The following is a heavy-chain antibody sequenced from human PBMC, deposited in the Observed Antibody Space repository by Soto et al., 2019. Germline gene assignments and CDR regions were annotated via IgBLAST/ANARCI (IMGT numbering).Heavy chain of an antibody. CDR3: SKDIPCDFWNDRNAFVGY. CDR1: GFTFSSFA. V-gene: IGHV3-23*01. D-gene: IGHD3-3*01. J-gene: IGHJ4*02. Sequence: PGGSLSLSCAASGFTFSSFAMSWVRQAPGKWLYWVSAISGSGGSTYYAHSVKGRFTISRDNSKNKLYLQMHSLSAEDTASYYSSKDIPCDFWNDRNAFVGYRGQGARVTVSS. CDR2: ISGSGGST.